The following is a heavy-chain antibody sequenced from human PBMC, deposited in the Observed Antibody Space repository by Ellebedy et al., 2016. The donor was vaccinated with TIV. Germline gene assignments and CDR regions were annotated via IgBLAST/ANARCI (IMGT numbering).Heavy chain of an antibody. J-gene: IGHJ4*02. D-gene: IGHD3-10*01. CDR1: GYTFSRYG. V-gene: IGHV1-18*01. Sequence: ASVKVSCXASGYTFSRYGIHWVRQAPGQGLEWMGWISGYNGNTEYAQKLQGRATMTTDASTYTAYMELRSLRSDDTAVFYCARGLEGSGNSFSDYWGQGSLVTVSS. CDR3: ARGLEGSGNSFSDY. CDR2: ISGYNGNT.